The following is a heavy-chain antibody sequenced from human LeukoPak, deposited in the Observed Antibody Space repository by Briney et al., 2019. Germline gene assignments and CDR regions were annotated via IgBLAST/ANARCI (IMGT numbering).Heavy chain of an antibody. J-gene: IGHJ4*02. CDR1: GFTLSSYW. CDR3: ARDRATAMFDY. CDR2: ILSDGRRA. Sequence: GECLRLSCAASGFTLSSYWMHWVRHAPGKGLVWVSRILSDGRRATHADSVKGRFTISRDNAENTLYLQMNSLGAEDTVVYYCARDRATAMFDYWAQGTLVTVFS. D-gene: IGHD5-18*01. V-gene: IGHV3-74*03.